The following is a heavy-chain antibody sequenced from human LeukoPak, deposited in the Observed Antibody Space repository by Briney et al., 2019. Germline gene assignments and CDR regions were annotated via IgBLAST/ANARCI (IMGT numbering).Heavy chain of an antibody. Sequence: GGSLRLSCAASGFTFSSYAMHWVRQAAGKGLEWVAAISYDGSNKYYADSVKGRFTISRDNSKNTLYVQMNSLRTEDTAVYYCAKDDYYDTSGYRDWGQGTLVTVSS. CDR3: AKDDYYDTSGYRD. V-gene: IGHV3-30*04. D-gene: IGHD3-22*01. CDR2: ISYDGSNK. CDR1: GFTFSSYA. J-gene: IGHJ4*02.